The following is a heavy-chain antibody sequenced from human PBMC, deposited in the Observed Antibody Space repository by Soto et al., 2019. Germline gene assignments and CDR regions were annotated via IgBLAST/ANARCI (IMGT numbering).Heavy chain of an antibody. CDR2: ISYDGSNK. V-gene: IGHV3-30-3*01. D-gene: IGHD4-17*01. J-gene: IGHJ5*02. Sequence: GGSLRLSCAASGFTFSSYAMHWVRQAPGKGLEWVAVISYDGSNKYYADSVKGRFTISRDNSKNTLYLQMNSLRAEDTAVYYCASHYGDSGNWFDPWGQGTLVTVSS. CDR1: GFTFSSYA. CDR3: ASHYGDSGNWFDP.